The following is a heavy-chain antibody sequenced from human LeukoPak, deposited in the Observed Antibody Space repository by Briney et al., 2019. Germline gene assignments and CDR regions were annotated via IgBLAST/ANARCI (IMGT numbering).Heavy chain of an antibody. V-gene: IGHV4-4*07. J-gene: IGHJ5*02. CDR1: GGSISSYY. D-gene: IGHD3-22*01. Sequence: SETLSLTCTVSGGSISSYYWSWIRQPAGKGLEWIGRIYSTGSTNYNPSLKSRVTMSVDTSKNQFSLRLRSVTAADTAVYYCARGEALGYYYDSSGYHNWFDPWGQGTLVTVSS. CDR2: IYSTGST. CDR3: ARGEALGYYYDSSGYHNWFDP.